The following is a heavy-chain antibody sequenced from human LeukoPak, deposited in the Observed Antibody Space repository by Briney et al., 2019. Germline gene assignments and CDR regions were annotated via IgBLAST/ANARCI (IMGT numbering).Heavy chain of an antibody. D-gene: IGHD3-10*01. J-gene: IGHJ4*02. Sequence: PGRSLRLSCAASGFTFSSYAMHWVRQAPGKGLEWVAVISYDGSNKYYADSVKGRFTISRDNSKNTLYLQMNSLRAEDTAVYYCAKGHYYGSGSLDYWGQGTLVTVSS. V-gene: IGHV3-30*04. CDR2: ISYDGSNK. CDR1: GFTFSSYA. CDR3: AKGHYYGSGSLDY.